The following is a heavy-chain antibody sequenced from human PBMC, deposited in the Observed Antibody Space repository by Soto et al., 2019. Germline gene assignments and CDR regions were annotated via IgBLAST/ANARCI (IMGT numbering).Heavy chain of an antibody. CDR3: AKGPLYGDYVSG. J-gene: IGHJ4*02. V-gene: IGHV3-23*01. CDR1: GFTFSSYA. D-gene: IGHD4-17*01. Sequence: GSLRLSCAASGFTFSSYAMSWVRQAPGKGLEWVSTISGSGGTTYYADSVKGRFTISRDNSKNTLYLQMNSLRAEDTAVYYCAKGPLYGDYVSGWGQGTLVTVPS. CDR2: ISGSGGTT.